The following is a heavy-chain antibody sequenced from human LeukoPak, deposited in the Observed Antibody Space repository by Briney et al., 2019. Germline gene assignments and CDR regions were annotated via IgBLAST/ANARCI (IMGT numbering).Heavy chain of an antibody. Sequence: GESLRISCKGSGYTFSSYWIGWVRQMPGKGLEWMGIIYPGDSDTRYSPSLQGQVTITVDTSIGTAYLQWSSLKASDTAIYYCARQNDFRLDYWGQGTLVTVSS. CDR1: GYTFSSYW. CDR2: IYPGDSDT. CDR3: ARQNDFRLDY. V-gene: IGHV5-51*01. J-gene: IGHJ4*02. D-gene: IGHD3-3*01.